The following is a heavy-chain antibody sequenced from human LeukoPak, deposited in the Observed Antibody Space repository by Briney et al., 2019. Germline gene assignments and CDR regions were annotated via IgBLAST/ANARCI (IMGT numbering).Heavy chain of an antibody. V-gene: IGHV4-4*07. CDR1: GGSISSYY. J-gene: IGHJ6*03. D-gene: IGHD6-6*01. Sequence: PSETLSLTCTVSGGSISSYYWSWIRQPAGKGLEWIGRIYTSGSTNYNPSLKSRVTISVDKSKNQFSLKLSSVTAADTAVYYRARVIAARLQYYYYYYMDVWGKGTTVTVSS. CDR3: ARVIAARLQYYYYYYMDV. CDR2: IYTSGST.